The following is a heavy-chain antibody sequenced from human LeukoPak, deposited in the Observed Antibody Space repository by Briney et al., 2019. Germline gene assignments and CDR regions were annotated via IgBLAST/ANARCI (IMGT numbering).Heavy chain of an antibody. CDR2: ISAYNGNT. J-gene: IGHJ6*03. CDR1: GYTFTSYG. CDR3: AREGYGAGYYYYYYTDV. Sequence: ASVKVSCKASGYTFTSYGISWVRQAPGQGLEWMGWISAYNGNTNYAQKLQGRVTMTTDTSTSTAYMELRSLRSDDTAVYYCAREGYGAGYYYYYYTDVWGKGTTVTVSS. D-gene: IGHD3-16*01. V-gene: IGHV1-18*01.